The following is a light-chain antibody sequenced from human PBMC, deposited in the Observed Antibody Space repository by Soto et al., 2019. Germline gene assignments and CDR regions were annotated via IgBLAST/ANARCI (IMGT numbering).Light chain of an antibody. Sequence: IVMTQSPGTLSVSPGDRATLSCRASQSVSVNLVWYQQKPGQAPRLLIYGASTRATGISPRVSGSGSGTEFILTINRLQSEDSAVYYCQQYNNWPWTFGQGTKVEIK. CDR1: QSVSVN. CDR2: GAS. J-gene: IGKJ1*01. CDR3: QQYNNWPWT. V-gene: IGKV3-15*01.